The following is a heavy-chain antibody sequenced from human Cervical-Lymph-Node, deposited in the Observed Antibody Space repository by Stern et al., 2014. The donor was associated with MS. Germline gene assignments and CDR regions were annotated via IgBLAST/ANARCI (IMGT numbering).Heavy chain of an antibody. Sequence: QLQLQESGPGLVKPSGTLSLTCAVSGDSITSNNWWSWVRQSPGKGLVWIVAIYQLGSTNNRPSLRSRVTISADKSKNQFSLRLDSVTAADTALYYGARQHWTTINCENYYFDYGGQGSRVTFSS. J-gene: IGHJ4*02. CDR3: ARQHWTTINCENYYFDY. V-gene: IGHV4-4*02. CDR1: GDSITSNNW. D-gene: IGHD1-1*01. CDR2: IYQLGST.